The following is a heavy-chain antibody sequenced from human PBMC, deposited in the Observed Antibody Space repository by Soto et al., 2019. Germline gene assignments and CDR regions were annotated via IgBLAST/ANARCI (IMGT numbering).Heavy chain of an antibody. J-gene: IGHJ4*02. CDR2: THGSGLT. Sequence: QVQLQESGPGLVKPSETLSLTCTVSGGSITGYHWSWIRQPPGKGLEWVGYTHGSGLTNYNPSLQSRGTISVDTSKNHFSLKLSSVTASDTAVYYFAGYIEGGGGRGYWGQGHLLTVSA. V-gene: IGHV4-59*01. CDR1: GGSITGYH. CDR3: AGYIEGGGGRGY. D-gene: IGHD1-26*01.